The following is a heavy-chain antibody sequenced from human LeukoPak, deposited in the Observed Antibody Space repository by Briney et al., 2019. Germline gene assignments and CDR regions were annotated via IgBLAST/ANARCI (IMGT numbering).Heavy chain of an antibody. CDR1: GLTGSHNY. D-gene: IGHD4-17*01. CDR3: IVFGDPNH. V-gene: IGHV3-53*01. J-gene: IGHJ5*02. Sequence: GGSLRLSCAASGLTGSHNYVSWVRQAPGKGLEWVSAIHTSGDTCYADSVKGRFTISRDTSKNTLYLQINSLRVEDTAVYYCIVFGDPNHWGQGTLVTVSS. CDR2: IHTSGDT.